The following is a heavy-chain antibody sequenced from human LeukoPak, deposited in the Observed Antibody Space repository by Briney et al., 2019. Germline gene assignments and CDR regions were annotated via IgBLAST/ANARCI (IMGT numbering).Heavy chain of an antibody. D-gene: IGHD6-19*01. CDR1: GYSFTSYW. CDR2: IYPGDSDT. Sequence: GESLKISCKGSGYSFTSYWIGWVRQMPGKGLEWMGIIYPGDSDTRYSPSFQGQVTISADKSISTAYLQWSSLKASDTAMYYCARSGRIAVASSYNWFDPWGQGTLVTVSS. CDR3: ARSGRIAVASSYNWFDP. J-gene: IGHJ5*02. V-gene: IGHV5-51*01.